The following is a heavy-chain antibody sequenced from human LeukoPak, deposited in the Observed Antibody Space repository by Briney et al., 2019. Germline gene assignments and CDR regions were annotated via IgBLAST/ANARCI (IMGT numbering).Heavy chain of an antibody. D-gene: IGHD6-13*01. V-gene: IGHV3-21*01. CDR1: GFTFSSYS. J-gene: IGHJ3*02. CDR3: ARDAGLSAGGDDAFDI. Sequence: GGSLRLSCAASGFTFSSYSMNWVRQAPGKGLEWVSSISSSSSYIYYADSVKGRFTISRDNAKNSLYLQMNSLRDEDTAVYYCARDAGLSAGGDDAFDIWGQGTMVTVSS. CDR2: ISSSSSYI.